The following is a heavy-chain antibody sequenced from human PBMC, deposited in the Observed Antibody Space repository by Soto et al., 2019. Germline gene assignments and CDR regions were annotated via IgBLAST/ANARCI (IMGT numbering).Heavy chain of an antibody. D-gene: IGHD6-19*01. J-gene: IGHJ4*02. CDR2: SYSGGST. Sequence: EVQLVESGGGLVQPGGSLRLSCAASGFTVSSNYMNWVRQAPGKGLEWVSVSYSGGSTYYADSVKGRFTISRDNSKNTLYLQMNSLRAEDTAVYYCVRSWAGAGSYDYWGQGTLVSVSS. CDR3: VRSWAGAGSYDY. V-gene: IGHV3-66*01. CDR1: GFTVSSNY.